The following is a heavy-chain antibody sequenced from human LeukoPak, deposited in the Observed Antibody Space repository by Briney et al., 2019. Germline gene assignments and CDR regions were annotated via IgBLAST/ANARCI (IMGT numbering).Heavy chain of an antibody. CDR3: AREGATDCSGGSCYGNWFDP. Sequence: SVKVSCKASGGTFSSYAISWVRQAPGQGLEWMGGIIPIFGTATYAQKFQGRVTITTDESTSTAYMELSSLRSEDTAVYYCAREGATDCSGGSCYGNWFDPWGQGTLVTVSS. V-gene: IGHV1-69*05. CDR2: IIPIFGTA. D-gene: IGHD2-15*01. CDR1: GGTFSSYA. J-gene: IGHJ5*02.